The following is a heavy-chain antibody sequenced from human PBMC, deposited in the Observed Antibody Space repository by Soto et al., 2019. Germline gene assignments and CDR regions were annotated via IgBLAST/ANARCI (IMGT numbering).Heavy chain of an antibody. Sequence: QVQLVESGGGVVQPGRSLRLSCAASGFTFSSYGMHWVRHAPGKGLEWVAVISYDGSNKYYADSVKGRFTISRDNSKNTLDLQMNSLRAEATAVYYCAKARSGWYHDYWGQGTLVTVSS. D-gene: IGHD6-19*01. CDR3: AKARSGWYHDY. CDR2: ISYDGSNK. J-gene: IGHJ4*02. CDR1: GFTFSSYG. V-gene: IGHV3-30*18.